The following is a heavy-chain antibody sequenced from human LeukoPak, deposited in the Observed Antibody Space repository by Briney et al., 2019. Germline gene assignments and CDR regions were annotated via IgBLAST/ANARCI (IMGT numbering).Heavy chain of an antibody. Sequence: SETLSLTCAVYGDSFRGFYWRSIRQPPGKGLEWIGEINHSGSTNYNPSLKSRVTISVDTSKNQFSLKLSSVTAADTAVYYCARGLWCGELLPSRAPLDYWGQGTLVTVSS. CDR1: GDSFRGFY. D-gene: IGHD3-10*01. J-gene: IGHJ4*02. CDR3: ARGLWCGELLPSRAPLDY. CDR2: INHSGST. V-gene: IGHV4-34*01.